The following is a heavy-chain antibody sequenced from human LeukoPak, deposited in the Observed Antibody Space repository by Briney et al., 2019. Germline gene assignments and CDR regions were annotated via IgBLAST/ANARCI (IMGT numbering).Heavy chain of an antibody. CDR2: ISGYNGET. CDR3: GRTRPTVEGWGFDY. J-gene: IGHJ4*02. D-gene: IGHD4-23*01. V-gene: IGHV1-18*01. CDR1: GYTFTSYG. Sequence: ASVKVSCKASGYTFTSYGVTWVRQAPGQGLDWVGWISGYNGETKYAQKVQGRVIMTTDTSTSTAYMELRSLRSDDTAVYYCGRTRPTVEGWGFDYWGQGTLVTVSS.